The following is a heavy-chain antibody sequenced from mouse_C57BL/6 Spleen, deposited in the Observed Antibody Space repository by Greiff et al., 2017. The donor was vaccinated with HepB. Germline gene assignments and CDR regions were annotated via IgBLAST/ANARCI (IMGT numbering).Heavy chain of an antibody. CDR3: ARDYDGYPYYFDY. CDR1: GYAFSSSW. D-gene: IGHD2-3*01. J-gene: IGHJ2*01. Sequence: QVQLKESGPELVKPGASVKISCKASGYAFSSSWMNWVKQRPGKGLEWIGRIYPGDGDTNYNGKFKGKATLTADKSSSTAYMQLSSLTSEDSAVYFCARDYDGYPYYFDYWGQGTTLTVSS. CDR2: IYPGDGDT. V-gene: IGHV1-82*01.